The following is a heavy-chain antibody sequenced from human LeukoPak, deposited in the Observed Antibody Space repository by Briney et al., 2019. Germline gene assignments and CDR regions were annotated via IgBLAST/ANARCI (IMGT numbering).Heavy chain of an antibody. D-gene: IGHD3-22*01. CDR1: GFTFDDYG. CDR3: ARDLNYYDSSGYYSYFDY. V-gene: IGHV3-20*04. J-gene: IGHJ4*02. Sequence: PGGSLRLSCAASGFTFDDYGMSWVRHAPGKGLEWVSGINWNGSGAGYADSVKGRFTISRDNAKNSLYPQMNSLRAEDTAVYYCARDLNYYDSSGYYSYFDYWGQGTLVTVSS. CDR2: INWNGSGA.